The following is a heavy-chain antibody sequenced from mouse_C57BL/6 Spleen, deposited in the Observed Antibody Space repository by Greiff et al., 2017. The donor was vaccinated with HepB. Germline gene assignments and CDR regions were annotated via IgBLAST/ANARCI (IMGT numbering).Heavy chain of an antibody. V-gene: IGHV1-69*01. CDR2: IDPSDSYT. J-gene: IGHJ2*01. Sequence: QVQLQQPGAELVMPGASVKLSCKASGYTFTSYWMHWVKQRPGQGLEWIGEIDPSDSYTNYNQKFKGKSTLTVDKSSSTAYMQLSSLTSEDSAVYYWARGDYYGSSYPPYYFDYWGQGTTLTVSS. CDR3: ARGDYYGSSYPPYYFDY. D-gene: IGHD1-1*01. CDR1: GYTFTSYW.